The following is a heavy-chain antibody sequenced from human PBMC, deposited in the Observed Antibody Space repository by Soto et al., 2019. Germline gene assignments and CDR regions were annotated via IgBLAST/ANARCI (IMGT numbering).Heavy chain of an antibody. CDR2: ISSSGSTI. Sequence: XGSLGLSCAASGFTFSDYYMSGIRQAPGKGLEWVSYISSSGSTIYYADSVKGRSTISRDNAKNSLYLQMNSLRAEDTAVYYCAREDSSGPDYWGQGTLVTVSS. CDR1: GFTFSDYY. D-gene: IGHD3-22*01. J-gene: IGHJ4*02. V-gene: IGHV3-11*01. CDR3: AREDSSGPDY.